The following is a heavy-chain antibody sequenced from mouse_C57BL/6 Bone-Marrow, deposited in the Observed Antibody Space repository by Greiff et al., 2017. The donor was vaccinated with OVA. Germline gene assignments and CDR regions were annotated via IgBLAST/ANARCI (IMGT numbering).Heavy chain of an antibody. J-gene: IGHJ1*03. CDR1: GFTFSSYA. V-gene: IGHV5-4*01. D-gene: IGHD1-1*01. CDR3: AREDGSSCHWYFDV. CDR2: ISDGGSYT. Sequence: EVKLMESGGGLVKPGGSLKLSCAASGFTFSSYAMSWVRQTPEKRLEWVATISDGGSYTYYPDNVKGRFTISRDNAKNNLYLQMSHLKSEDTAMYYCAREDGSSCHWYFDVWGTGTTVTVSS.